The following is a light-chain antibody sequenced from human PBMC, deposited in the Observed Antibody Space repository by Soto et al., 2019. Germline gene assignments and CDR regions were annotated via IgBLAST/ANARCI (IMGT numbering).Light chain of an antibody. CDR2: KAS. CDR1: QTISSW. J-gene: IGKJ1*01. V-gene: IGKV1-5*03. Sequence: DIQMSQSPSTLSGSVGDRVTITCRASQTISSWLAWYQQKPGKAPKLLIYKASTLASGVPSRFSGSGSGTEFTLTINSLQPDDFATYYCQQYHIYSGTFGQVT. CDR3: QQYHIYSGT.